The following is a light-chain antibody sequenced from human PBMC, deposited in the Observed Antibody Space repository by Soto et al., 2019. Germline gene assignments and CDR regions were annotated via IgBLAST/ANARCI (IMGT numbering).Light chain of an antibody. Sequence: EIVLTQSPGTLSLSPGERATLSCRASQSVSSSYLAWYQQKPGQAPRLLIYGASSRATGIPDRFSGSGSGTDFTLTISSLEPEDFAVYYCQKYNNWPPITFGGGTKVDIK. CDR3: QKYNNWPPIT. J-gene: IGKJ4*01. CDR1: QSVSSSY. CDR2: GAS. V-gene: IGKV3-20*01.